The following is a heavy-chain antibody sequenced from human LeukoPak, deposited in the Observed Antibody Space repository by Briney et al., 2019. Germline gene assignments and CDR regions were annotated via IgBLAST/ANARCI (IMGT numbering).Heavy chain of an antibody. CDR3: ERGPYYGSGNLDY. D-gene: IGHD3-10*01. CDR2: ITSSGRTI. J-gene: IGHJ4*02. CDR1: GFTISGYE. V-gene: IGHV3-48*03. Sequence: AGSLTLSCAASGFTISGYEMNWVRQAPGKGLQWVSYITSSGRTIYDADSVKGRFTISRDNAKNSLYLQMNSLRAEDTAVNYGERGPYYGSGNLDYGGKGTLVTVSS.